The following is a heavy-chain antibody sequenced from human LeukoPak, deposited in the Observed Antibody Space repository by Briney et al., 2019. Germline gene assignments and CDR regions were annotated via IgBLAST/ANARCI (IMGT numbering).Heavy chain of an antibody. CDR3: AREAYPKTIDY. V-gene: IGHV4-34*01. Sequence: PSETLSLTCAVYGGSFSGYYWSWIRQPPGKGLEWIGEINHSGSTNYNPSLKSRVTISVDTSKNQFSLKLSSVTAADTAVYYCAREAYPKTIDYWGQGTLVTVSP. CDR1: GGSFSGYY. CDR2: INHSGST. D-gene: IGHD2-2*02. J-gene: IGHJ4*02.